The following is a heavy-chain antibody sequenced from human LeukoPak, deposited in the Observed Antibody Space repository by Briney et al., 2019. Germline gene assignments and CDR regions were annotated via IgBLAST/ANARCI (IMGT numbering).Heavy chain of an antibody. CDR2: INPSGGST. CDR3: ARDGIGYTVTNWFDP. J-gene: IGHJ5*02. D-gene: IGHD4-11*01. CDR1: GYTFTSYD. Sequence: ASVKVSCKASGYTFTSYDVNWVRQATGQGLEWMGIINPSGGSTSYAQKFQGRVTMTRDMSTSTVYMELSSLRSEDTAVYYCARDGIGYTVTNWFDPWGQGTLVTVSS. V-gene: IGHV1-46*01.